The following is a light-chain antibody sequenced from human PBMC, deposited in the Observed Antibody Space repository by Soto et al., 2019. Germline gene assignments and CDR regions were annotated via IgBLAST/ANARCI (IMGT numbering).Light chain of an antibody. J-gene: IGKJ5*01. Sequence: DIQLTQSASFLSASVGDRVTITCRASQGISSYLAWYQQKPGKAPKLLIYAASTLQSGVPSRFSGSGSGTEFTLTISSLQLEDFATYYCQQLNSYLTLGQGTRLESK. CDR2: AAS. V-gene: IGKV1-9*01. CDR3: QQLNSYLT. CDR1: QGISSY.